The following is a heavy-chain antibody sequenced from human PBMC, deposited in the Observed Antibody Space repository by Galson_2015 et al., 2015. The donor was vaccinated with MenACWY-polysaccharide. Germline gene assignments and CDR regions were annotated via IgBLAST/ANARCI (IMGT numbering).Heavy chain of an antibody. V-gene: IGHV4-30-4*01. J-gene: IGHJ4*02. CDR3: ARDGGNSWYGTFDY. Sequence: TLSLTCTVSGGSISSGDYYWSWIRRPPGKGLEWIGYIYYSGSTYYNPSLKSRVTISVDTSKNQFSLKLSSVTAADTAVYYCARDGGNSWYGTFDYWGQGTLVTVSS. CDR2: IYYSGST. CDR1: GGSISSGDYY. D-gene: IGHD4-23*01.